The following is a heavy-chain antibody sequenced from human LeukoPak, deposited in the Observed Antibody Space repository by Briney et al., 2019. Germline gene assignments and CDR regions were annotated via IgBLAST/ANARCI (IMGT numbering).Heavy chain of an antibody. CDR3: AKGRYYDSRAYYSLDYFDY. CDR2: ISGSGGST. J-gene: IGHJ4*02. Sequence: GGSLRLSCAASGFTFSSYAMNWVRQAPGKGLEWVSAISGSGGSTYYADSVKGRFTISRDNSKNTLYLQMNSLRAEDTAVYYCAKGRYYDSRAYYSLDYFDYWGQGALVTVSS. V-gene: IGHV3-23*01. D-gene: IGHD3-22*01. CDR1: GFTFSSYA.